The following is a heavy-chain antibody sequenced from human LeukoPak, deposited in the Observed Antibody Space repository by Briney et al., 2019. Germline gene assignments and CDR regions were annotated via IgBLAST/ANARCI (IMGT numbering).Heavy chain of an antibody. CDR3: AREYGSGTYYFDY. V-gene: IGHV3-33*08. Sequence: PGGSLRLSCAASGFTFSSYSMNWVRQAPGKGLEWVAVIWYDGSNKYYTDSVKGRFTASRDNSKNTLYLQMNSLRTEDTAVYYCAREYGSGTYYFDYWGQGTLVTVSS. CDR2: IWYDGSNK. J-gene: IGHJ4*02. CDR1: GFTFSSYS. D-gene: IGHD3-10*01.